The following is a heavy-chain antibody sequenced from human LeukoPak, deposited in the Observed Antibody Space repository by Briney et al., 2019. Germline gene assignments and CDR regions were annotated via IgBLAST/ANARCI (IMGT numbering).Heavy chain of an antibody. J-gene: IGHJ6*02. CDR3: AEGPYSGSYYYGMDV. D-gene: IGHD1-26*01. CDR2: IYPRDGST. CDR1: GYTFTSNY. V-gene: IGHV1-46*01. Sequence: ASVKVSCKASGYTFTSNYIHWVRQAPGQGLEWMGMIYPRDGSTSYAQKFQGRVTMTRDTSTSTVYMELSSLRSEDTAVYYCAEGPYSGSYYYGMDVWGQGTTVTVSS.